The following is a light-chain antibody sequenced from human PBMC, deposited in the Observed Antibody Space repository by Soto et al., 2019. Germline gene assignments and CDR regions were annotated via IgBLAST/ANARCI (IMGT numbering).Light chain of an antibody. CDR1: QSVSSY. V-gene: IGKV3-11*01. Sequence: EIVLTQSPATLSLSPGERATLSCRASQSVSSYLAWYQQKPGQAPRLLIYDASNMATGIPARFSGSGSGTDFTLTISSLEPEDFAVYYCQQRSIWPPLTFGGGTKVEI. J-gene: IGKJ4*01. CDR2: DAS. CDR3: QQRSIWPPLT.